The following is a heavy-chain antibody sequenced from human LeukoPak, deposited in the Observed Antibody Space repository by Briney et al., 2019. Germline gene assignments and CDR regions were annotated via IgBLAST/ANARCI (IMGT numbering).Heavy chain of an antibody. CDR2: ISSSSSYI. J-gene: IGHJ4*02. V-gene: IGHV3-21*01. D-gene: IGHD2-2*01. Sequence: GGSLRLSCAASGFTFSSYSMNWVRQAPGKGLEWVSSISSSSSYIYYADSVKGRFTISRDNAKNSLYLQMNSLGAEDTAVYYCASGCSSTSCYRGRDYWGQGTLVTVSS. CDR3: ASGCSSTSCYRGRDY. CDR1: GFTFSSYS.